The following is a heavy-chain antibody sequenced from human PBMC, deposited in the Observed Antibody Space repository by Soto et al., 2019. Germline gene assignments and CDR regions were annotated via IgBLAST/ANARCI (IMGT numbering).Heavy chain of an antibody. CDR3: AKDGGYCSGGSCYPFFDH. D-gene: IGHD2-15*01. J-gene: IGHJ4*02. CDR2: ISYDGSNK. V-gene: IGHV3-30*18. CDR1: GFTFSSYG. Sequence: GGSLRLSCAASGFTFSSYGMHWVRQAPGKGLEWVAVISYDGSNKYYADSVKGRFTISRDNSKNTLYLQMNSLRAEDTAVYYCAKDGGYCSGGSCYPFFDHWGQGILVTVSS.